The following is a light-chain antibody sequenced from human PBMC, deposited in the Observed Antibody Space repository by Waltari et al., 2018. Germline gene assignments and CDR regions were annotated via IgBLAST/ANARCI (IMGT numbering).Light chain of an antibody. CDR2: AAS. J-gene: IGKJ1*01. V-gene: IGKV3-20*01. CDR1: PSISRTS. CDR3: QQYLRLPVT. Sequence: EIVSTPSRGPLSLSAGEGAPLSCRASPSISRTSVWYQKKPGQAPRLLIYAASTRATGIPDRFSGSGSGTDFSLTISRLEPEDFAVYYCQQYLRLPVTFGQGTKVEIK.